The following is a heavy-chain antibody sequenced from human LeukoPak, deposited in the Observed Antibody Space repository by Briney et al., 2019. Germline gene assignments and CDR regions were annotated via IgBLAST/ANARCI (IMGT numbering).Heavy chain of an antibody. CDR3: ARSYSSSWYDEYYYYYYMDV. CDR1: GYTFTSYA. J-gene: IGHJ6*03. CDR2: INTNTGNP. D-gene: IGHD6-13*01. V-gene: IGHV7-4-1*02. Sequence: ASVKVPCKASGYTFTSYAMNWVRQAPGQGLEWMGWINTNTGNPTYAQGFTGRFVFSLDTSVSTAYLQISSLKAEDTAVYYCARSYSSSWYDEYYYYYYMDVWGKGTTVTVSS.